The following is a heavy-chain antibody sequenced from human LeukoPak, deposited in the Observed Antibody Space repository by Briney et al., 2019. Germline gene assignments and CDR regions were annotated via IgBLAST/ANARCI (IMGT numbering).Heavy chain of an antibody. J-gene: IGHJ4*02. CDR2: IKQDGSEK. V-gene: IGHV3-7*03. CDR1: GFTFSSYW. D-gene: IGHD3-16*02. CDR3: ARTYYVWGSYRSSAYYFDY. Sequence: GGSLRLSCAASGFTFSSYWMSWVRQAPGKGLEWVANIKQDGSEKYYVDSVKGRFTISRDNAKNSLYLQMNSLRAEDTAVYYCARTYYVWGSYRSSAYYFDYWGQGTLVTVSS.